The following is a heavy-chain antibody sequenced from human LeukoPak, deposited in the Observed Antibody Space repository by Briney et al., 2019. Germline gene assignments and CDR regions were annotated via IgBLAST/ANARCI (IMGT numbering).Heavy chain of an antibody. Sequence: PGGSLRLSWAASGFTFSSYSMNWVRQAPGKGLEWVSSISSSSSYIYYADSVKGRFTISRDNAKNSLYLQMNSLRAEDTAVYFCARESAVEQWLASFDYWGQGTLVTVSS. CDR1: GFTFSSYS. CDR2: ISSSSSYI. J-gene: IGHJ4*02. V-gene: IGHV3-21*01. D-gene: IGHD6-19*01. CDR3: ARESAVEQWLASFDY.